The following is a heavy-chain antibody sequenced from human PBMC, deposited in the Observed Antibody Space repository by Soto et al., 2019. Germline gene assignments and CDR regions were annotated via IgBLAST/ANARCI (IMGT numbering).Heavy chain of an antibody. CDR3: AYGHNWFEY. Sequence: EVQLLESGGGLVQPGGSLRLSCAASGFTFNNNAMSWVRQAPGKGLEWVSTISGGGGGTYYADSVKGRFTISRDNSKDTLYLLMNSLRAEDTAKYYCAYGHNWFEYWGQGTLVTVSS. D-gene: IGHD1-1*01. CDR2: ISGGGGGT. J-gene: IGHJ4*02. V-gene: IGHV3-23*01. CDR1: GFTFNNNA.